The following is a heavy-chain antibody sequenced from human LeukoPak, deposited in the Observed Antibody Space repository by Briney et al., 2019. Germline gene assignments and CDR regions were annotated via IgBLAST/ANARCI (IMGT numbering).Heavy chain of an antibody. Sequence: PSETLSLTCAVYGGSFSGYYWSWIRQPPGNGLEWSGEINLSGSTNSNTSLNTRVTVSVDESTNQFSLELSSGTAAESAVYYCARARGGGIVVVIRYYFDYWGQGTLVTVSS. D-gene: IGHD3-22*01. CDR1: GGSFSGYY. V-gene: IGHV4-34*01. CDR3: ARARGGGIVVVIRYYFDY. CDR2: INLSGST. J-gene: IGHJ4*02.